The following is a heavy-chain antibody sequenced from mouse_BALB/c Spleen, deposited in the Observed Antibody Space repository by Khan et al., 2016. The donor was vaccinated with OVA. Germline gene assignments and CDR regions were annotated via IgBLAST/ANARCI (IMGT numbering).Heavy chain of an antibody. CDR1: GFSLTSYG. J-gene: IGHJ2*01. V-gene: IGHV2-9*02. D-gene: IGHD1-3*01. Sequence: QVQLKQSGPGLVAPSQSLSITCTVSGFSLTSYGVHWVRQPPGKGLEWLGVIWAGGNSNYNSALMSRLSISKHNTKSQVVVKMNSLQTDNTAMYYCARLEDIWGQGTTLTVSA. CDR3: ARLEDI. CDR2: IWAGGNS.